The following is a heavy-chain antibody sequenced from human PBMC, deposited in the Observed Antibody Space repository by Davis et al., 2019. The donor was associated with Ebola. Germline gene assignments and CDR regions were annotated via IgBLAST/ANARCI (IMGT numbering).Heavy chain of an antibody. J-gene: IGHJ4*02. CDR2: ISYDGSNK. V-gene: IGHV3-30*03. Sequence: PGGSLRLSCAASGFTFSSYGIHWVRQAPGKGLEWVALISYDGSNKYYADSVKGRFTISRDNAKNSLYLQMNSLRDEDTAVYYCARVTHGYIHFDYWGQGTLVTVSS. CDR3: ARVTHGYIHFDY. D-gene: IGHD5-24*01. CDR1: GFTFSSYG.